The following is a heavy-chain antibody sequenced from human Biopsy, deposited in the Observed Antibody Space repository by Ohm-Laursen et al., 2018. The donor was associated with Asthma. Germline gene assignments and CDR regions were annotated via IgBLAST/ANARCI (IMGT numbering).Heavy chain of an antibody. D-gene: IGHD3-9*01. J-gene: IGHJ6*02. CDR1: GFTFSRYV. Sequence: SLRLSGAASGFTFSRYVMHWVRQAPGKGLEWVAVISNDGKSEYYGDSVKGRFTISRDKSKSTLYLQLSSLRAEDTAVYFCAREPIKATYFYGMDVWGQGTTVTVSS. CDR3: AREPIKATYFYGMDV. CDR2: ISNDGKSE. V-gene: IGHV3-30*04.